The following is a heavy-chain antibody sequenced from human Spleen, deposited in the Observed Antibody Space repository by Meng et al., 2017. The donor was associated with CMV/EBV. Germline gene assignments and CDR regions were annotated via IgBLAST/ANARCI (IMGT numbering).Heavy chain of an antibody. V-gene: IGHV3-23*01. D-gene: IGHD2-2*01. CDR2: ISGSGEST. J-gene: IGHJ4*02. Sequence: GESLKISCAASGFAFSSFAMNWVRQAPGKGLEWVSGISGSGESTLYADSVKGRFTISRDNAKNSLYLQMNSLRAEDTALYYCARSPSPYCSSTSCYWDYWGQGTLVTVSS. CDR1: GFAFSSFA. CDR3: ARSPSPYCSSTSCYWDY.